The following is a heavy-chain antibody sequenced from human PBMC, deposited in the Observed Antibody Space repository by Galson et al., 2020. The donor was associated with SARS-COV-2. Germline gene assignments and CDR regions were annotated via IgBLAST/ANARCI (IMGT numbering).Heavy chain of an antibody. CDR3: ASEAAANDFRFDP. D-gene: IGHD2-2*01. Sequence: SETLSLTCTVSGDSISSGFYYWGWIRQPPGKGLEWLGSIYYTGRTYYNPSLTSLKSRVTISIDTSKSQFSLKLTSVTASDTAVYYCASEAAANDFRFDPWGQGTLVTVSS. J-gene: IGHJ5*02. CDR1: GDSISSGFYY. V-gene: IGHV4-39*01. CDR2: IYYTGRT.